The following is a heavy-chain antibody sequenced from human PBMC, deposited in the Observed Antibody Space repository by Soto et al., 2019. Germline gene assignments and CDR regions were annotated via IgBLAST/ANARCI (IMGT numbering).Heavy chain of an antibody. CDR2: IYYRGNT. V-gene: IGHV4-31*03. CDR1: GGSISSDDYY. CDR3: ERGWEYYGMDV. Sequence: PSETLSLTCTVSGGSISSDDYYWNWIRQRPGKGLEWIGNIYYRGNTNYNPSLKSRIIMSMDMSENQFSLKLTSVTAADTAVYYCERGWEYYGMDVWCQGTTVTVSS. D-gene: IGHD1-26*01. J-gene: IGHJ6*02.